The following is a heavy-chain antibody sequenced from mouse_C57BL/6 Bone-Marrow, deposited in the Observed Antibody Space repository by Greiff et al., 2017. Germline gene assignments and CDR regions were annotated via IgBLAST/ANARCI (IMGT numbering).Heavy chain of an antibody. CDR3: EAVYYGNYGCFMDY. CDR2: IYPGDGDT. V-gene: IGHV1-80*01. CDR1: GYAFSSSW. J-gene: IGHJ4*01. Sequence: VQLVESGAELVKPGASVKISCKASGYAFSSSWMNWVKQRPGQGLEWIGQIYPGDGDTNYNGKFKGKATLTADKSSSTAYMQLSSLTSEYSAVYFCEAVYYGNYGCFMDYWGQGTSVTVAS. D-gene: IGHD2-1*01.